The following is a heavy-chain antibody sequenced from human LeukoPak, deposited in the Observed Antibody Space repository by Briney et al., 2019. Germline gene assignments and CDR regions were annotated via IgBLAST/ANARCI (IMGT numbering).Heavy chain of an antibody. Sequence: PGGSLRLSCAASGFTFNSYGMHWVRQAPGKGLEWVAVISYDGSNKYYADSVKGRFAISRDNSKNTLYLQMNSLRAEDTAVYYCAKELDTRSLRGYFHYWGQGTLVTVSS. CDR1: GFTFNSYG. J-gene: IGHJ4*02. CDR3: AKELDTRSLRGYFHY. CDR2: ISYDGSNK. D-gene: IGHD5-18*01. V-gene: IGHV3-30*18.